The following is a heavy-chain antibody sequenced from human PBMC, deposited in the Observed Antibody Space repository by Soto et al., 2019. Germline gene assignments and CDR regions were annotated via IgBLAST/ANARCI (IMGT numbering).Heavy chain of an antibody. CDR3: ARKILGSTSRPNYWYFDL. CDR2: ISGGGDAA. Sequence: EVHLLESGGGLVQPGGSLRLSCAGSGFTFINYAMNWVRQAPGKGLEWVSSISGGGDAAFLPDSVRGRFNISRDNSQHTVTLQMNSLGVDDTAGYYCARKILGSTSRPNYWYFDLWGRGTLVTVYS. CDR1: GFTFINYA. V-gene: IGHV3-23*01. D-gene: IGHD2-2*01. J-gene: IGHJ2*01.